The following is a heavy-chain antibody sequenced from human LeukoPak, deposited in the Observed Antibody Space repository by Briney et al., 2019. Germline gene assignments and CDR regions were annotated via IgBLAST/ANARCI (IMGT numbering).Heavy chain of an antibody. V-gene: IGHV3-66*01. CDR3: ARDVGFIVGATPGAFDI. CDR2: IYSGGNT. J-gene: IGHJ3*02. Sequence: GGSLRLSCAASGFTVSSNYMTWVRQAPGKGLEWVPVIYSGGNTYYADSVKGRFTISRDNTKNTVYLQMNSLRADDTAVYYCARDVGFIVGATPGAFDIWGQGTMVTVSS. CDR1: GFTVSSNY. D-gene: IGHD1-26*01.